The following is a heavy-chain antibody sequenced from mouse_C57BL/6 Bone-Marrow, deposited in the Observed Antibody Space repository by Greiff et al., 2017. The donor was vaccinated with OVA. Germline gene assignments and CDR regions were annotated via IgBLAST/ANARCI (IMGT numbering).Heavy chain of an antibody. D-gene: IGHD2-1*01. CDR1: GFTFSSYG. CDR3: ARTGAYGNYKAWFAY. CDR2: ISSGGSYT. Sequence: EVKLMESGGDLVKPGGSLKLSCAASGFTFSSYGMSWVRQTPDKRLEWVATISSGGSYTYYPDSVKGRFTISRDNAKNTLYLQMSSLKSEDTAMYYCARTGAYGNYKAWFAYWGQGTLVTVSA. J-gene: IGHJ3*01. V-gene: IGHV5-6*01.